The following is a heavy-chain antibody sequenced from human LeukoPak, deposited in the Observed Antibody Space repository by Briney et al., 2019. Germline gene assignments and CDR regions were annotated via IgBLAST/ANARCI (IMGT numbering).Heavy chain of an antibody. Sequence: GGSLRLSYAASGFTFSSYAMSWVRQAPGKGLEWVSAISGSGGSTYYADSVKGRFTISRDNSKNTLYLQMNSLRAEDTALYYCAKSSYYDTSGSYREYYFDYWGQGALVTVSS. CDR2: ISGSGGST. D-gene: IGHD3-22*01. V-gene: IGHV3-23*01. J-gene: IGHJ4*02. CDR3: AKSSYYDTSGSYREYYFDY. CDR1: GFTFSSYA.